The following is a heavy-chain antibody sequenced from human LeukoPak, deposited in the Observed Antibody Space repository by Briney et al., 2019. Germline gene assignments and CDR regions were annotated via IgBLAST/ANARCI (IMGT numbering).Heavy chain of an antibody. CDR2: IHPTDGST. V-gene: IGHV1-46*04. CDR3: ARANGGGLDY. CDR1: GYTFTSYF. J-gene: IGHJ4*02. D-gene: IGHD3-10*01. Sequence: ASVKVSCKASGYTFTSYFIHWVRQAPGQGLERLGIIHPTDGSTSYTQKMQGRVTMTRDTATGTVYLELSSLRSEDTAVYWCARANGGGLDYWGQGTLITVSS.